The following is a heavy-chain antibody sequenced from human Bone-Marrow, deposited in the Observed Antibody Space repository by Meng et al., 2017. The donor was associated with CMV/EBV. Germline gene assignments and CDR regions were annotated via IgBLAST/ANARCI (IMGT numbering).Heavy chain of an antibody. J-gene: IGHJ6*02. V-gene: IGHV3-30*02. CDR1: GFTFSSYG. CDR2: IRYDGSNK. Sequence: GESLKISCAASGFTFSSYGMHWVRQAPGKGLEWVAFIRYDGSNKYYADSVKGRFTISRDNSKNTLYLQMNSLRAEDTAVYYCARGLNRVTRGIYGMDVWGQGTTVTVSS. CDR3: ARGLNRVTRGIYGMDV. D-gene: IGHD4-11*01.